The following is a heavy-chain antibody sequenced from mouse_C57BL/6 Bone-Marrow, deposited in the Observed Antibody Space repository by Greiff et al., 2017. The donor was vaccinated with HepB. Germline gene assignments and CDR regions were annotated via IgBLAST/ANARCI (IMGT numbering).Heavy chain of an antibody. V-gene: IGHV1-9*01. D-gene: IGHD1-1*01. CDR2: ILPGSGST. CDR3: ARELFITTVVGYWYFDV. Sequence: QVQLKQSGAELMKPGASVKLSCKATGYTFTGYWIEWVKQRPGHGLEWIGEILPGSGSTNYNEKFKGKATFTADTSSNTAYMQLSSLTTEDSAIYYCARELFITTVVGYWYFDVWGTGTTVTVSS. CDR1: GYTFTGYW. J-gene: IGHJ1*03.